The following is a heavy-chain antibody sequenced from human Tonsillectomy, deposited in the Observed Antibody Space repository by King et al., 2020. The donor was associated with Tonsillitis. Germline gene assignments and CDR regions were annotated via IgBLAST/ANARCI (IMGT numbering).Heavy chain of an antibody. CDR2: MNPNSGNT. CDR1: GYTFTSYD. V-gene: IGHV1-8*02. J-gene: IGHJ3*02. Sequence: VQLVESGAEVKKPGASVKVSCKASGYTFTSYDINWVRQATGQGLEWMGWMNPNSGNTGYAQKFQGRVTMTRNTSISPAYMELSSLRSEDTAVYYCARVWLGSLNLNIVATEGDAFDIWGQGTMVTVSS. CDR3: ARVWLGSLNLNIVATEGDAFDI. D-gene: IGHD5-12*01.